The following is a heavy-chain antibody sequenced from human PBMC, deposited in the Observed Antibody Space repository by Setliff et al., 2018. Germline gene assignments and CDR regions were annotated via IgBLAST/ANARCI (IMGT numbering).Heavy chain of an antibody. V-gene: IGHV1-69*05. CDR2: TIPILGTT. D-gene: IGHD3-22*01. Sequence: SVKVSCKASGGTFSSYAISWVRQAPGQGLEWMGGTIPILGTTDYAQKFRGRVTIITDESTSTAFMQLSSLRSEDTAVYYCVREGVDSRSSTDYRYYMDVWGKGTTVTVSS. CDR1: GGTFSSYA. J-gene: IGHJ6*03. CDR3: VREGVDSRSSTDYRYYMDV.